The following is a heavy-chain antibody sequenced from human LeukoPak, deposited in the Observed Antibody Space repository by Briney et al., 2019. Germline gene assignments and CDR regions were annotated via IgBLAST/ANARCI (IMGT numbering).Heavy chain of an antibody. Sequence: KPSETLSLTCTVSGGSISSYYWSWIRQPAGKGLEWIGRIYTSGSTNYNPSLKSRVTVSVDTSKNQFSLKLTSLTAADTAVYYCSRERGWTPFFDYWGQGILVTVSA. J-gene: IGHJ4*02. CDR3: SRERGWTPFFDY. CDR2: IYTSGST. D-gene: IGHD6-19*01. V-gene: IGHV4-4*07. CDR1: GGSISSYY.